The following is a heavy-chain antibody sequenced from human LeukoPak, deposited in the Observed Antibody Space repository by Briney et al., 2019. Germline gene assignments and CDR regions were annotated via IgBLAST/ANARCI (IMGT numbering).Heavy chain of an antibody. J-gene: IGHJ6*03. D-gene: IGHD6-19*01. CDR1: GGSISSYY. CDR2: INHSGST. Sequence: PSETLSLTCTVSGGSISSYYWSRIRQPPGKGLEWIGEINHSGSTNYNPSLKSRVTISVDTSKNQFSLKLSSVTAADTAVYYCARAPRQWLVRAYYYYYMDVWGKGTTVTVSS. V-gene: IGHV4-34*01. CDR3: ARAPRQWLVRAYYYYYMDV.